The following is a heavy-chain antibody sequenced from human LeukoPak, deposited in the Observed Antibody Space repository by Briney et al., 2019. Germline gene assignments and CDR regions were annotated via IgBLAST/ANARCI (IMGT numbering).Heavy chain of an antibody. J-gene: IGHJ4*02. Sequence: PGGSLRLSCAASGFTFSSYSMNWVRQAPGKGLEWVSYISHNSRTMHYADSVKGRFTISRDNSKNTLYLQMNSLRAEDTAVYYCARDPRYSSGWYLDYWGQGTLVTVSS. CDR2: ISHNSRTM. D-gene: IGHD6-19*01. CDR3: ARDPRYSSGWYLDY. V-gene: IGHV3-48*01. CDR1: GFTFSSYS.